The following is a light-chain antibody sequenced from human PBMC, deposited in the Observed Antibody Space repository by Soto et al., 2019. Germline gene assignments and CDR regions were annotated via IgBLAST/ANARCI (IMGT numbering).Light chain of an antibody. J-gene: IGLJ2*01. V-gene: IGLV2-14*03. CDR1: SGDVGAYNY. Sequence: QSVLTQPASVSGSPGQSITISCTGTSGDVGAYNYVSWYQHHPGKAPKLIIFDVSYRPSGVSNRFSGSKSANTASLTISGLQAEDEADYYCSSYTTANTVIFGGGTKLTVL. CDR3: SSYTTANTVI. CDR2: DVS.